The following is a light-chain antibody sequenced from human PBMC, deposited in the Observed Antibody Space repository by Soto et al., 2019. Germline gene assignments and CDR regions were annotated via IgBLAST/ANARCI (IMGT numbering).Light chain of an antibody. CDR2: QVT. V-gene: IGLV2-14*01. Sequence: QSVLTQPASVSGSPGQSITISCTGTSSDIGGYYYVSWYQHHPGKAPKLMIYQVTNRPSGVSHRFSGSKSGNTASLTISGLQAEDEADYFCTSYSSSSTFYVFGTGTKVTV. CDR1: SSDIGGYYY. J-gene: IGLJ1*01. CDR3: TSYSSSSTFYV.